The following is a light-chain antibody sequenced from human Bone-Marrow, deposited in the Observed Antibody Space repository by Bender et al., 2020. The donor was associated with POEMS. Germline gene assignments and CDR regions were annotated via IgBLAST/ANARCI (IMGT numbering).Light chain of an antibody. CDR1: SSDVGGYNH. CDR3: QSYDNSLGGWV. V-gene: IGLV2-14*03. Sequence: QSALTQPASVSGSPGQSITISCTGTSSDVGGYNHVSWYQQHPGKAPKLLIYGYNNRPSGVPDRFSGSKSGTSASLAITGLQAEDEGDYYCQSYDNSLGGWVFGGGTKLTVL. J-gene: IGLJ3*02. CDR2: GYN.